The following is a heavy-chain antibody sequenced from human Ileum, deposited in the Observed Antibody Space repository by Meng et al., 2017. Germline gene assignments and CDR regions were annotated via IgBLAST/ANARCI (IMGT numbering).Heavy chain of an antibody. V-gene: IGHV4-31*03. D-gene: IGHD6-13*01. CDR1: GGSISSGGYY. CDR3: AREPPAAAGTGADY. CDR2: IYYSGTT. J-gene: IGHJ4*02. Sequence: QVQLQESGPGLGKPSQTLSLTCTFSGGSISSGGYYWSWIRQHPGKGLEWIGYIYYSGTTYYNPSLKSRVTISVDTSKNQFSLKLSSVTAADTAVYYCAREPPAAAGTGADYWGQGTLVTVSS.